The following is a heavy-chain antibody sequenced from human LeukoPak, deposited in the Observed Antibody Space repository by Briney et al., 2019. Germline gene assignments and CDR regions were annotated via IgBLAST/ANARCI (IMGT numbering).Heavy chain of an antibody. CDR1: GFTFSTYW. Sequence: PGGSLRLSCAASGFTFSTYWMSWVRQAPGKGPEWVANIKEDGSQKNYVDSVKGRFTISRDNAKNSLYLQLSILRAEDTAVYYCARDGVWFGEFYDYWGHGTLVTVSS. D-gene: IGHD3-10*01. J-gene: IGHJ4*01. CDR3: ARDGVWFGEFYDY. CDR2: IKEDGSQK. V-gene: IGHV3-7*01.